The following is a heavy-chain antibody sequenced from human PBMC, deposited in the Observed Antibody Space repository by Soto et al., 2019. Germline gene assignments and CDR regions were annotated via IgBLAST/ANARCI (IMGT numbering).Heavy chain of an antibody. Sequence: SETLSLTCTVSGGSISSSSYYWGWIRQPPGKGLEWIGSIYYSGSTYYNPSLKSRVTISVDTSKNQFSLKLSSVTAADTAVYYCARTSSSWAGFDYWGQGTLVTVSS. CDR3: ARTSSSWAGFDY. V-gene: IGHV4-39*01. J-gene: IGHJ4*02. D-gene: IGHD6-13*01. CDR2: IYYSGST. CDR1: GGSISSSSYY.